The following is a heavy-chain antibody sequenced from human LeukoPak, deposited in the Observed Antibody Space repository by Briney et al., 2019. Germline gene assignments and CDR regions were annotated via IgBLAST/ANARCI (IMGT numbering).Heavy chain of an antibody. Sequence: ASVKVSCKTSGFTFTRYDINWVRQAPGQGLEWMGWLNPGRGNTGYAPEFQGRVTFTRDTSINTVYMELSSLRSADTAVYYCARESHCSGGTCYLTAFDVWGQGTLLTVSS. J-gene: IGHJ3*01. CDR1: GFTFTRYD. CDR2: LNPGRGNT. CDR3: ARESHCSGGTCYLTAFDV. V-gene: IGHV1-8*01. D-gene: IGHD2-15*01.